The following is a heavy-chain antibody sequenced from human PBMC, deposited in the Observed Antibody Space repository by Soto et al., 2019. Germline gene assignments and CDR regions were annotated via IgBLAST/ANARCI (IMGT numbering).Heavy chain of an antibody. V-gene: IGHV1-2*04. J-gene: IGHJ3*02. CDR2: INPNSGGT. Sequence: ASVKVSCKASGYTFTGYYMHWVRQAPGQGHEWMGWINPNSGGTNYAQKFQGWVTMTRDTSISTAYMELSRLRSDDTAVYYCARAAASWSVAGRSGWDAFDIWGQGTMVTVSS. CDR1: GYTFTGYY. D-gene: IGHD6-19*01. CDR3: ARAAASWSVAGRSGWDAFDI.